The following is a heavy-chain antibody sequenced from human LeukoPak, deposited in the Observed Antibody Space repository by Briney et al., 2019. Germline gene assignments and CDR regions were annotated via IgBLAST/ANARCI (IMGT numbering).Heavy chain of an antibody. D-gene: IGHD6-13*01. CDR1: GFTFSRYS. V-gene: IGHV3-21*01. CDR3: ARAPHLHSRSWYDFYS. CDR2: ISSSSSYI. Sequence: GGSLPHSCAASGFTFSRYSMNWVRQAPGKGLEWVSSISSSSSYIYYADSVKGRFTISRDNAKNSLYLQMNSLRAEDTAVYYCARAPHLHSRSWYDFYSWGQGALVTVSS. J-gene: IGHJ4*02.